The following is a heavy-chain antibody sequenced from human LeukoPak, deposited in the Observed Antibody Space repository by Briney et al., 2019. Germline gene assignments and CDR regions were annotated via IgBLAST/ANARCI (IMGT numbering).Heavy chain of an antibody. J-gene: IGHJ4*02. V-gene: IGHV4-38-2*02. CDR1: GYSISSNYY. CDR3: ATDFWSGTNIIDY. D-gene: IGHD3-3*01. CDR2: IYHSGST. Sequence: PSETLSLTCTVSGYSISSNYYWGWIRQPPGKGLEWIGTIYHSGSTDYNPSLKSRVTISVDTSKNQFSLKLSSVTAADTAVYYCATDFWSGTNIIDYWGQGTLVTVSS.